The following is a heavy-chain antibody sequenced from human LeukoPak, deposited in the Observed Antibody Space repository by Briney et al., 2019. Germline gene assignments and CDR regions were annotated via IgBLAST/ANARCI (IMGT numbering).Heavy chain of an antibody. CDR2: INPDGSST. Sequence: GGSLRLSCEASGFTFSNYWMHWVRQAPGQGPVWVSRINPDGSSTSYADSVKGRFTISRDNAKNTAFLQMNSLRAEDTAVYYCARDPTTVMTLDYWGQGTLVTVSS. CDR1: GFTFSNYW. J-gene: IGHJ4*02. D-gene: IGHD3-22*01. V-gene: IGHV3-74*01. CDR3: ARDPTTVMTLDY.